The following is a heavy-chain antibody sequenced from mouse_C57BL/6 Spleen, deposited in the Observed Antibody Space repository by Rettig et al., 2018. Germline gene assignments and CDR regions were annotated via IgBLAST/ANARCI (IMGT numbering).Heavy chain of an antibody. CDR3: ARLGGNSYYFDY. CDR1: GYTFTSYW. V-gene: IGHV1-53*01. CDR2: INPSNGGT. J-gene: IGHJ2*01. Sequence: QVQLQQPGTELVKPGASVKLSCKASGYTFTSYWMHWVKQRPGQGLEWIGNINPSNGGTNYNEKFKSKATLTVDKSSSTAYMQLSSLTSEDSAVYYGARLGGNSYYFDYWGQGTTLTVSS. D-gene: IGHD2-1*01.